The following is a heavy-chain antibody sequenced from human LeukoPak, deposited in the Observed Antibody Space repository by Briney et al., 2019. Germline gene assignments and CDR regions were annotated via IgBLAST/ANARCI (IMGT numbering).Heavy chain of an antibody. CDR3: AKGRYDFWSGYLDY. Sequence: SLRLSCAASGFTFDDYAMHWVRQAPGKGLEWVSGISWNSGSIGYADSVKGRFTISRDNAKNSLYLQMNSLRAEDMALYYCAKGRYDFWSGYLDYWGQGTLVTVSS. J-gene: IGHJ4*02. CDR2: ISWNSGSI. D-gene: IGHD3-3*01. CDR1: GFTFDDYA. V-gene: IGHV3-9*03.